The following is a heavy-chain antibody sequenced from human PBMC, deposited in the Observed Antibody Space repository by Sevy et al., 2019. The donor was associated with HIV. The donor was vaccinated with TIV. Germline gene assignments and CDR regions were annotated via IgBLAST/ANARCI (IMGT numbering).Heavy chain of an antibody. CDR1: GFTFSSYA. D-gene: IGHD3-10*01. CDR2: ISYDGSNK. V-gene: IGHV3-30-3*01. CDR3: AREEDSGY. J-gene: IGHJ4*02. Sequence: GGSLRLSCAASGFTFSSYAMHWVRQAPGKGLEWVAVISYDGSNKYYADSVKGRFTISRDNTKNTLYLQMNSLRAEDTAVYYCAREEDSGYWGQGPLVTVSS.